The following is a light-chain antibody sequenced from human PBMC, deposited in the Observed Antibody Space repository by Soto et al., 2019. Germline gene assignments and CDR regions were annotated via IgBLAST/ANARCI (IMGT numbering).Light chain of an antibody. CDR2: DTS. CDR1: QGIGDT. CDR3: QRYNSWPLT. J-gene: IGKJ1*01. Sequence: IVMTQSPSTLSVSLGQGATLSCRASQGIGDTLAWYQHKPGQTPRLLIYDTSTRATGVPARFSGSRSGTEFTLTISSLQSEDFAVYYCQRYNSWPLTFGQGTKVDIK. V-gene: IGKV3-15*01.